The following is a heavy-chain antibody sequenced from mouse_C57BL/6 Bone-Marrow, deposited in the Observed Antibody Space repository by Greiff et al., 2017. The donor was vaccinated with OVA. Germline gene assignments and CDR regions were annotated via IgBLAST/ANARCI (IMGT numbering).Heavy chain of an antibody. CDR2: IDPENGDT. Sequence: EVQLQQSGAELVRPGASVKLSCTASGFNIKDDYMHWVKQRPEQGLEWIGWIDPENGDTEYASKFQGKATITVYTSSNTAYLQLSSLTSEDTAVYYCTTSGDGYPWFAYWGQGTLVTVSA. CDR1: GFNIKDDY. CDR3: TTSGDGYPWFAY. V-gene: IGHV14-4*01. D-gene: IGHD2-3*01. J-gene: IGHJ3*01.